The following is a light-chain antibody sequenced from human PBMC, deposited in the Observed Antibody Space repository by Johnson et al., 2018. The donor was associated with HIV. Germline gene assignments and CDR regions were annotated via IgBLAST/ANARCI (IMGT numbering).Light chain of an antibody. V-gene: IGLV1-51*01. CDR2: DNN. CDR3: GTWDSSLSPYV. J-gene: IGLJ1*01. CDR1: SSNIGNNY. Sequence: QSVLTQPPSVSAAPGQKVTISCSGSSSNIGNNYVSWYQQLPGTAPRLLIYDNNKRPSGIPDRFSGSKSGTSATLGITGLQTGDEADYYCGTWDSSLSPYVCGAGTKVT.